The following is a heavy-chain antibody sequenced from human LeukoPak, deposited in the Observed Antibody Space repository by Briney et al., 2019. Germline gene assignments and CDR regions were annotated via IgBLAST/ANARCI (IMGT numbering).Heavy chain of an antibody. J-gene: IGHJ5*02. D-gene: IGHD2-2*01. CDR2: MLTSGNI. V-gene: IGHV4-4*07. CDR3: AREGSTARLSWFDP. Sequence: SETLSLTCTVSGAFITSYHLSWVRQSAGKGLEWIGRMLTSGNIDYNPSLRSRVTMSQDTPRNSVSLKLSSVTAADTAVYYCAREGSTARLSWFDPWGQGTLVTVSS. CDR1: GAFITSYH.